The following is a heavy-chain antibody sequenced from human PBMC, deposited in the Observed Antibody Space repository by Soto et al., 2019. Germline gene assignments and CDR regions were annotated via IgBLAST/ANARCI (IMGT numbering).Heavy chain of an antibody. V-gene: IGHV4-30-2*01. D-gene: IGHD3-10*01. CDR2: IYHSGST. CDR3: ARENNVLPGGYFDY. J-gene: IGHJ4*02. CDR1: GGSISSGGYS. Sequence: QLQLQECGSGLVKPSQTLSLTCAVSGGSISSGGYSWSWIRQPPGKGLEWIGYIYHSGSTYYNPSLKSRVTISVDRSKNQFSLKLSSVTAADTAVYYCARENNVLPGGYFDYWGQGTLVTVSS.